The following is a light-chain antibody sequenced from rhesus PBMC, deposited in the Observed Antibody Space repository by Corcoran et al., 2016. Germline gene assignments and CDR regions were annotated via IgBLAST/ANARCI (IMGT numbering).Light chain of an antibody. CDR1: QSVSSY. CDR3: QQYNNWNS. V-gene: IGKV3S9*01. J-gene: IGKJ2*01. Sequence: EIVMTQSPATLSLSPGERATLSCRASQSVSSYVAWNQQKPEQAPRLLIYGASSRATGIPDRFRRSGSGTDFTLIISRLGPEDVGVYYCQQYNNWNSFGQGTKVEIK. CDR2: GAS.